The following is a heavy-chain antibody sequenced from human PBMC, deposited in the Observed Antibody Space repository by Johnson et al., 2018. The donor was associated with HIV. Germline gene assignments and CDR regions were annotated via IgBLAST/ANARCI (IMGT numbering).Heavy chain of an antibody. Sequence: QVQLVESGGGLVKPGGSLTLSCAASGFTFSDYYVSWVRQAPGKGLEWVSYISSTGNTLYYADSVKGRFTISRDNAKNSLYLQMNSLRAEDTAVYYCARDRGLWERNGAGAFDIWGQGTMVTVSS. CDR2: ISSTGNTL. CDR1: GFTFSDYY. J-gene: IGHJ3*02. CDR3: ARDRGLWERNGAGAFDI. V-gene: IGHV3-11*04. D-gene: IGHD1-26*01.